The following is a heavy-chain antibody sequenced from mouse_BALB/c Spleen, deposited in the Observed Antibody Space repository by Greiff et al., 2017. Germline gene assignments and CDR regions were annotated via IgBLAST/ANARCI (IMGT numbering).Heavy chain of an antibody. CDR3: ARSYGNYDAMDY. CDR2: IWSDGST. J-gene: IGHJ4*01. Sequence: VKLMESGPDLVAPSQSLSITCTVSGFSLTSYGVHWVRQPPGKGLEWLVVIWSDGSTTYNSALKSRLSISKDNSKSQVFLKMNSLQTDDTAMYYCARSYGNYDAMDYWGQGTSVTVSS. CDR1: GFSLTSYG. D-gene: IGHD2-10*02. V-gene: IGHV2-6-2*01.